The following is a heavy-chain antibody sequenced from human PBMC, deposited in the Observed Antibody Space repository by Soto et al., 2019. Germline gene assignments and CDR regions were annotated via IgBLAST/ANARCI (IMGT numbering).Heavy chain of an antibody. V-gene: IGHV3-48*01. D-gene: IGHD3-10*01. J-gene: IGHJ4*02. CDR3: ARPRYMVQGVNTEDPFDY. CDR2: ISSSSSTI. Sequence: EVQLVESGGGLVQPGGSLRLSCAASGFTFSSYSMNWVRQAPGKGLEWVSYISSSSSTIYYADSVKGRFTISRDNAKNSLYLQIDRRGAEDTGGYYCARPRYMVQGVNTEDPFDYGGQGTLVTVSS. CDR1: GFTFSSYS.